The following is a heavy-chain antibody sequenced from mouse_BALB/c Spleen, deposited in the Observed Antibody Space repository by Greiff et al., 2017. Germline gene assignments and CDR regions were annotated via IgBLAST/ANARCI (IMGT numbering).Heavy chain of an antibody. Sequence: EVHLVESGGGLVQPGGSRKLSCAASGFTFSSSGMHWVRQAPEKGLEWVAYISSGSSTIYYADTVKGRFTISRDNPKNTLFLQMTSLRSEDTAMYYCARWEYGNYDYAMDYWGQGTSVTVSS. CDR2: ISSGSSTI. CDR1: GFTFSSSG. J-gene: IGHJ4*01. V-gene: IGHV5-17*02. CDR3: ARWEYGNYDYAMDY. D-gene: IGHD2-10*02.